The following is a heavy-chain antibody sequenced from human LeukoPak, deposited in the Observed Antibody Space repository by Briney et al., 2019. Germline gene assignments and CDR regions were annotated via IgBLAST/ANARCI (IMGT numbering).Heavy chain of an antibody. CDR1: GFSLSRYY. Sequence: PGGSLRLPCAASGFSLSRYYMSWVRQAPGKGLEWVANIKQDGSEKYYVDSVKGRFTISRDNAKNSLYLQMNSLRAEDTAVYYCARDREIDYDSSGLDYWGQGTLVTVSS. CDR2: IKQDGSEK. CDR3: ARDREIDYDSSGLDY. V-gene: IGHV3-7*01. J-gene: IGHJ4*02. D-gene: IGHD3-22*01.